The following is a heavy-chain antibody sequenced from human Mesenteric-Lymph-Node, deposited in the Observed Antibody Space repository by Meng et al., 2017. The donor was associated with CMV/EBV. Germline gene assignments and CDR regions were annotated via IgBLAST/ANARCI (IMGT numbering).Heavy chain of an antibody. CDR3: ATGSPQAGGETPTRGLDR. J-gene: IGHJ5*02. Sequence: SVKVSCKASGYTFTDHFIHWVRQAPGQGLEWMGGIIPIFGAPNYAQKFRPRVTITTDESSTTSYMELRGLRSEDTAVYYCATGSPQAGGETPTRGLDRWGQGTRVTVSS. V-gene: IGHV1-69*05. CDR2: IIPIFGAP. D-gene: IGHD3-10*01. CDR1: GYTFTDHF.